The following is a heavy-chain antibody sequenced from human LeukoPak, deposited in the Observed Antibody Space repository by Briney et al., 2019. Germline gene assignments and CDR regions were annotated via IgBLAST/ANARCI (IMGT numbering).Heavy chain of an antibody. V-gene: IGHV1-8*01. CDR3: ARGSEVDYYGSGSYYKRYYYYGMDV. J-gene: IGHJ6*02. CDR2: MNPNSGNT. Sequence: VASVKVSCKASGYTFTSYDINWVRQATGQGLEWMGWMNPNSGNTGYAQKFQGRVTMTRNTSISTAYMELSSLRSEDTAVYYCARGSEVDYYGSGSYYKRYYYYGMDVWGQGTTVTVSS. CDR1: GYTFTSYD. D-gene: IGHD3-10*01.